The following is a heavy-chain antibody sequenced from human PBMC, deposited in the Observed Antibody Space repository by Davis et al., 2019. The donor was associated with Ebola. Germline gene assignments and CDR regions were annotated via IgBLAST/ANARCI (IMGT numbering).Heavy chain of an antibody. Sequence: GESLKISCAASGFTFSSYAMSWVRQAPGKWLEWVSALSGSGGSTYYADSVKGRFTISRDNARNTLYLQMNSLRAEDTAVYYCARDGTVNVASLDYWGQGTLVTVSS. CDR1: GFTFSSYA. CDR3: ARDGTVNVASLDY. V-gene: IGHV3-23*01. CDR2: LSGSGGST. D-gene: IGHD3/OR15-3a*01. J-gene: IGHJ4*02.